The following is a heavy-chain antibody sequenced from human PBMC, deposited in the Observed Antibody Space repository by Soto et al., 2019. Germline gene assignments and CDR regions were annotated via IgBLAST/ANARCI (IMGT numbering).Heavy chain of an antibody. CDR3: ARDDSYYDSSGPVDY. J-gene: IGHJ4*02. Sequence: EVQLVESGGGLVQPGGSLRLSCAASGFTFSSYSMNWVRQAPGKGLEWVSYISSSSSTIYYADSVKGRFTIARDNDKNSLYLQMNSLRDEDTAVYYCARDDSYYDSSGPVDYWGQGTLVTVSS. D-gene: IGHD3-22*01. CDR2: ISSSSSTI. CDR1: GFTFSSYS. V-gene: IGHV3-48*02.